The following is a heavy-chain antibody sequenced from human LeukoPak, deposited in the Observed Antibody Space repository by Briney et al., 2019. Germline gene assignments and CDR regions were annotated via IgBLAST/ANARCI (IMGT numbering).Heavy chain of an antibody. CDR2: ISGSGGST. CDR1: GFTFSSYA. V-gene: IGHV3-23*01. CDR3: TKLLGSGYYWRVDY. Sequence: GGSLRLSCATSGFTFSSYAMSWVRQAPGKGLEWVSVISGSGGSTYYADSVKGRFTISRDTSKNTLYLQMNSLRAEDTAIYYCTKLLGSGYYWRVDYWGQGTLVTVSS. J-gene: IGHJ4*02. D-gene: IGHD3-22*01.